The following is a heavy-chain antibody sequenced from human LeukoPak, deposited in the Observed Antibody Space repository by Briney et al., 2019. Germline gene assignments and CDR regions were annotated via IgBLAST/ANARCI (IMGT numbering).Heavy chain of an antibody. V-gene: IGHV4-4*09. CDR3: ARLTRLSTSPDRYYLDY. D-gene: IGHD6-6*01. CDR2: IYTSGGT. CDR1: GDSISSYY. Sequence: SETLSLTCTVSGDSISSYYWSWIRQPPGQGLEWIGYIYTSGGTNYIPSLKGRVTISIDTSKNQFSLKLSSVTAADSAVYYCARLTRLSTSPDRYYLDYWGQGTLVTVSS. J-gene: IGHJ4*02.